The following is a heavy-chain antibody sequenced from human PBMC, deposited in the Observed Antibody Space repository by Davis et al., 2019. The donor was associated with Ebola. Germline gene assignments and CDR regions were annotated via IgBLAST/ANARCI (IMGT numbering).Heavy chain of an antibody. CDR1: GFTFSSYS. CDR3: ARKRFLEWLNGNWFDP. D-gene: IGHD3-3*01. J-gene: IGHJ5*02. CDR2: ISSSSSTI. Sequence: GESLKISCAASGFTFSSYSMNWVRQAPGKGLEWVSYISSSSSTIYYADSVKGRFTISRDNAKNSLYLQMNSLRAEDTAVYYCARKRFLEWLNGNWFDPWGQGTLVTVSS. V-gene: IGHV3-48*01.